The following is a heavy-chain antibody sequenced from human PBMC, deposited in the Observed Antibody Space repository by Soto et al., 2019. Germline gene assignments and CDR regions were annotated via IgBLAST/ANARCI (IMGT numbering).Heavy chain of an antibody. CDR1: GFTFSSYV. CDR3: VKDGGPLPNVVNYPFDI. V-gene: IGHV3-30*14. J-gene: IGHJ3*02. D-gene: IGHD2-15*01. Sequence: VQLVESGGGVAQPGESLRLSCVASGFTFSSYVIHWVRQAPGKGLEWVALISTDGTEKHYPGSVRGRFTISRDNSKNTLYLQMNSLRTEDTAVYYCVKDGGPLPNVVNYPFDIGGQGKKVPVSS. CDR2: ISTDGTEK.